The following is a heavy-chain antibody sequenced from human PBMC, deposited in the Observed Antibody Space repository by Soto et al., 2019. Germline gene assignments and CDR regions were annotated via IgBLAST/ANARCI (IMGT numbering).Heavy chain of an antibody. CDR1: GGSISSGGYY. Sequence: SETLSLTCTVSGGSISSGGYYWSWIRQHPGKGLEWIGYIYYSGSTNYNPSLKSRVTISVDTSKNQFSLKLSSVTAADTAVYYCARAVQLRPGYYYYMDVWGKGTTVTVSS. CDR2: IYYSGST. J-gene: IGHJ6*03. D-gene: IGHD4-4*01. V-gene: IGHV4-61*08. CDR3: ARAVQLRPGYYYYMDV.